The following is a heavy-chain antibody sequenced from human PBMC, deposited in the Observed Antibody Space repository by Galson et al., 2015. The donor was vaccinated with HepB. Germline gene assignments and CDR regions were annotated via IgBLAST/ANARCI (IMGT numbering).Heavy chain of an antibody. Sequence: SMRLSCAASGFTFSSYSMNWVRQAPGKGLEWVSSISSSSSYIYYADSVKGRFTISRDNAKNSLYLQMNSLRAEDTAVYYCARAPWWRTTVSTIPPDWGQGTLVTVSS. V-gene: IGHV3-21*01. J-gene: IGHJ4*02. D-gene: IGHD4-17*01. CDR2: ISSSSSYI. CDR1: GFTFSSYS. CDR3: ARAPWWRTTVSTIPPD.